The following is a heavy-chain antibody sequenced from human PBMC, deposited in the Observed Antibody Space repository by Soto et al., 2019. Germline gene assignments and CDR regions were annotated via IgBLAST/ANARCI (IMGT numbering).Heavy chain of an antibody. D-gene: IGHD6-13*01. V-gene: IGHV3-21*01. Sequence: GGSLRLSCAASGFTFSSYSMNWVRQAPGKGLEWVSSISSSSSYIYYADSVKGRFTISRDNAKNSLYLQMNSLRAEDTAVYYCAKDSSSWYRENNWFDPWGQGTLVTVSS. CDR3: AKDSSSWYRENNWFDP. CDR2: ISSSSSYI. J-gene: IGHJ5*02. CDR1: GFTFSSYS.